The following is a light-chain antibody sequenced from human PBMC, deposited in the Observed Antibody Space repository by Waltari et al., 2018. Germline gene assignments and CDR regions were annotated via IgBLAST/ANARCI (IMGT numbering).Light chain of an antibody. J-gene: IGLJ2*01. V-gene: IGLV4-69*01. CDR1: SGHSNYA. CDR2: LNSDGSH. CDR3: QTWDTGILV. Sequence: QLVLTQSPSASASLGASVKLTCTLSSGHSNYAIAWHQQQPQKGPRYLMKLNSDGSHTKGDGIPVRSSGSRFGAERYLTISSLQSVDEADYYCQTWDTGILVFGGGTKLTVL.